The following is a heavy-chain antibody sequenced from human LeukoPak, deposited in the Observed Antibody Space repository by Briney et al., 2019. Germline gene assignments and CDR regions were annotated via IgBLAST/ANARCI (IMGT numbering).Heavy chain of an antibody. CDR1: GFTFSTYG. CDR3: ARDYDILTDYSDY. D-gene: IGHD3-9*01. V-gene: IGHV3-33*01. Sequence: GGSLRLSCAASGFTFSTYGIHWVRQAPGKGLEWVAVIWYDGSNKYYADSVKGRFTISRDNAKNSLYLQMNSLRAEDTAVYYCARDYDILTDYSDYWGQGTLVTVSS. CDR2: IWYDGSNK. J-gene: IGHJ4*02.